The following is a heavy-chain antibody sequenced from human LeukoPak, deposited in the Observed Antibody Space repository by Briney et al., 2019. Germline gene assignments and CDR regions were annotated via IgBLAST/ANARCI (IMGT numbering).Heavy chain of an antibody. Sequence: GASVKVSCKASGYTFTSYGISWVRQAPGQGLEWMGWISGYNGNTNYAQKLQGRVTMTTDTSTSTAYMELSSLRSEDTAVYYCATDPYSSIDYWGQGTLVTVSS. CDR3: ATDPYSSIDY. D-gene: IGHD6-13*01. CDR2: ISGYNGNT. V-gene: IGHV1-18*01. J-gene: IGHJ4*02. CDR1: GYTFTSYG.